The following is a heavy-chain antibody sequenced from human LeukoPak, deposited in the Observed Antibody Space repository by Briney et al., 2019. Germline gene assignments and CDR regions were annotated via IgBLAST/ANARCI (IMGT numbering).Heavy chain of an antibody. CDR3: ARGSGPYLDPKGYCSSTSCLYYYGMDV. V-gene: IGHV3-23*01. CDR1: GFTFSNYA. J-gene: IGHJ6*02. D-gene: IGHD2-2*01. Sequence: GGSLRLSCAASGFTFSNYAMSWVRQAPGKGLEWVSAISGSSGSTYYADALKGRFTISRDNSKNTLYLQMNSLRAEDTAVYYCARGSGPYLDPKGYCSSTSCLYYYGMDVWGQGTTVTVSS. CDR2: ISGSSGST.